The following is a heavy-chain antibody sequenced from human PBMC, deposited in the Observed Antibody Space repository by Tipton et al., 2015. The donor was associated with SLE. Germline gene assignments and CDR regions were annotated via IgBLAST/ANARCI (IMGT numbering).Heavy chain of an antibody. CDR3: ARGLRITMVRGVPFDY. V-gene: IGHV4-34*01. CDR2: INHSGST. D-gene: IGHD3-10*01. J-gene: IGHJ4*02. CDR1: GGSFSGYY. Sequence: TLSLTCAVYGGSFSGYYWSWIRQPPGKGLEWIGEINHSGSTNYNPSLKSRVTISVDTSKNQFSLKSSSVTAADTAVYYCARGLRITMVRGVPFDYWGQGTLVTVSS.